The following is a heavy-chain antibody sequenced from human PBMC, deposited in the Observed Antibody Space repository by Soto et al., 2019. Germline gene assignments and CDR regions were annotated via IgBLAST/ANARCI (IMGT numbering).Heavy chain of an antibody. CDR3: AGSLAVAGRGFDY. Sequence: QVQLVESGGGVVQPGRSLRLSCAASGFTFSSYAMHGVRQAPGKGLEWVAVISYDGSNKYYADSVKGRFTISRDNSKNTLYLQMNSLRAEDTAVYYCAGSLAVAGRGFDYWGQGTLVTVSS. CDR1: GFTFSSYA. J-gene: IGHJ4*02. D-gene: IGHD6-19*01. V-gene: IGHV3-30-3*01. CDR2: ISYDGSNK.